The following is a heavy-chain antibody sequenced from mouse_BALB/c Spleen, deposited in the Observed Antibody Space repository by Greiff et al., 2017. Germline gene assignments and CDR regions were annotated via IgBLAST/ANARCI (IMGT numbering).Heavy chain of an antibody. CDR2: IDPANGNT. V-gene: IGHV14-3*02. CDR1: GFNIKDTY. CDR3: APTPLAY. Sequence: EVKLMESGAELVKPGASVKLSCTASGFNIKDTYMHWVKQRPEQGLEWIGRIDPANGNTKYDPKFQGKATITADTSSNTAYLQLSSLTSEDTAVYYCAPTPLAYWGQGTLVTVSA. D-gene: IGHD2-10*01. J-gene: IGHJ3*01.